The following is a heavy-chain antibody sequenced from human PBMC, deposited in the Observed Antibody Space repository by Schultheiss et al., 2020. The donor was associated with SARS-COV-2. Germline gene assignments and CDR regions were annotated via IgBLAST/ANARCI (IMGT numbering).Heavy chain of an antibody. J-gene: IGHJ4*02. CDR3: ARDSARATDY. V-gene: IGHV4-31*03. CDR2: IYHSGST. Sequence: SETLSLTCTVSGGSISSGGYYWSWIRQHPGKGLEWIGYIYHSGSTNYNPSLKSRVSISVDTSENQFSLKLSSVTAADTAVYYCARDSARATDYWGQGTLVTVSS. D-gene: IGHD3-10*01. CDR1: GGSISSGGYY.